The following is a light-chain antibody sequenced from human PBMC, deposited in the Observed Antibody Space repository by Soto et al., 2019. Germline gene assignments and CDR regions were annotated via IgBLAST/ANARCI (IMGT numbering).Light chain of an antibody. CDR1: QSISYY. CDR3: QQRSNWPT. CDR2: AAS. V-gene: IGKV3-11*01. Sequence: IVLTQSPPTLSLSPGERATLSCRASQSISYYLAWYQQKPGQAPRLLIYAASIRATGIPARFSGSGSGTDFTLTISSLAPEDFAVYFCQQRSNWPTFGQGTRLEI. J-gene: IGKJ5*01.